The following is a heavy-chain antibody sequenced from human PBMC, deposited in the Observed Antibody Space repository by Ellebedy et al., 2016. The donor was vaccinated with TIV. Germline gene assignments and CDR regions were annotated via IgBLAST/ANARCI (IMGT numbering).Heavy chain of an antibody. D-gene: IGHD5-12*01. CDR2: IYSGGST. J-gene: IGHJ3*01. CDR1: GFSVSTNC. Sequence: GESLKISCAASGFSVSTNCLTWVRQAPGKGLEWVSVIYSGGSTYYTDSVRGRFTISRDTSMNTLFLQMNNLRAEDTAVYYCCGSSDESFDVWGQGTLVTVSS. CDR3: CGSSDESFDV. V-gene: IGHV3-53*01.